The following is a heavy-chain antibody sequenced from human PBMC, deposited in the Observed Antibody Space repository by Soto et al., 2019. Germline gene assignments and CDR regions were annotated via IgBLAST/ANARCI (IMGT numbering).Heavy chain of an antibody. CDR2: ISRDGSNE. D-gene: IGHD3-10*01. CDR1: GFTFRRHA. CDR3: ARSRNGGVADSFDY. Sequence: QVQLVASGGGVVQQGRSLTLSCEASGFTFRRHAIHWVRQAPGKGLEWVAVISRDGSNEYYEDSVKGRFTISRDNSKNTLCLPLNSLRLEDTAVYYCARSRNGGVADSFDYWGQGTLVTVSS. V-gene: IGHV3-30-3*01. J-gene: IGHJ4*02.